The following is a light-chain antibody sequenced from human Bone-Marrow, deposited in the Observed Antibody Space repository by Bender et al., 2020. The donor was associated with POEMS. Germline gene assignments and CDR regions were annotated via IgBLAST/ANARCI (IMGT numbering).Light chain of an antibody. J-gene: IGLJ3*02. CDR2: GNA. CDR3: SAWDGILNGWV. V-gene: IGLV1-44*01. CDR1: SSNIGGNA. Sequence: QSVLTQPPSASGTPGQRVTISCSGSSSNIGGNAVNWWQQLPGTAPKPLIYGNAQRPSGVPDRFSGSKTVASASLAISGLQSEDEADYFCSAWDGILNGWVFGGGTELTVL.